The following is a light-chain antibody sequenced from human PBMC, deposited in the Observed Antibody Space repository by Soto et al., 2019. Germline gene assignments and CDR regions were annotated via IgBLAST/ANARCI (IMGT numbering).Light chain of an antibody. CDR2: WPY. J-gene: IGKJ1*01. Sequence: DIVMTQSPDSLAVSLGERATINCESSQSVLYSSNNKNCLAWYQQKPGQPPKLLIYWPYIRESGGPERFSGGGSGTDFTLTISSLQAEDVAVYYCQQCCVRPWTFGQGTKVQIK. CDR1: QSVLYSSNNKNC. CDR3: QQCCVRPWT. V-gene: IGKV4-1*01.